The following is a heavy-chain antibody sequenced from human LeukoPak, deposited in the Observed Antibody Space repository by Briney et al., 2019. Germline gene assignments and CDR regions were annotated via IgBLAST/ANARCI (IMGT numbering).Heavy chain of an antibody. CDR3: ARGQGYYDVLTGYYY. Sequence: SQTLSLTCTVSGGSINSGNYYWNWIRQPAGKGLEWIGRIYTSGSTDYNPSPKSRVTISLDTSKNQFSLKLSSVTAVDTAVYYCARGQGYYDVLTGYYYWGQGTQVTVSS. CDR1: GGSINSGNYY. CDR2: IYTSGST. D-gene: IGHD3-9*01. J-gene: IGHJ4*02. V-gene: IGHV4-61*02.